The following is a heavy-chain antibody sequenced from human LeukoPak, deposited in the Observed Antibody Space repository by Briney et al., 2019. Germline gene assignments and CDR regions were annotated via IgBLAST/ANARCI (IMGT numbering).Heavy chain of an antibody. CDR1: GFTFSSYT. CDR2: IYYSGST. D-gene: IGHD2-21*02. V-gene: IGHV4-39*07. J-gene: IGHJ5*02. CDR3: ARARCGGDCYPNWFDP. Sequence: RAGGSLRLSCAASGFTFSSYTMNWVRQPPGKGLEWIGSIYYSGSTYYNPSLKSRVTISLDTSKNQFSLKLSSVTAADTAVYYCARARCGGDCYPNWFDPWGQGTLVTVSS.